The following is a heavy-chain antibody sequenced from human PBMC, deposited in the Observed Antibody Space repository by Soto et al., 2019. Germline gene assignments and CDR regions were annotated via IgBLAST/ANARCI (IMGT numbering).Heavy chain of an antibody. Sequence: VQLLESGGDLVQPGGSLRLSCVASGFILNNYAMSWVRQAPGKGLEWVSTIGGTDGDSDGVPWYEDSVKGLFPTSRDSSEKTLFLHMDNLRAEDSALFYWGKRGRNRGAIDFWGQGTTVVVSS. CDR3: GKRGRNRGAIDF. D-gene: IGHD1-1*01. J-gene: IGHJ6*02. CDR2: IGGTDGDSDGVP. V-gene: IGHV3-23*01. CDR1: GFILNNYA.